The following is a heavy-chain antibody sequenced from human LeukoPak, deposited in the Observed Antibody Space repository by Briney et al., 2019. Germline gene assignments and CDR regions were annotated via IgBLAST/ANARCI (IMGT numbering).Heavy chain of an antibody. CDR2: IYYSGST. D-gene: IGHD4-23*01. CDR1: GGSISNYY. Sequence: SETLSLTCTVSGGSISNYYWSWIRQPPGKGLEWIGYIYYSGSTNYNPSLKSRVTISVDTSKNQFSLKLSSVTAADTAVYYCARDRQASFYGGNGRYFDYWGQGTLVTVSS. J-gene: IGHJ4*02. CDR3: ARDRQASFYGGNGRYFDY. V-gene: IGHV4-59*01.